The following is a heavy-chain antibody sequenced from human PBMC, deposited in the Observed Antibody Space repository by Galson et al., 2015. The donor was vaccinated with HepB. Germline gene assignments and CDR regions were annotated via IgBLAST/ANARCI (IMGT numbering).Heavy chain of an antibody. CDR3: ARGDVAWLRPRAAFDI. Sequence: SLRLSCASSGFTFSSYSMSWVRQAPGKGLEWVSYISSSSSSIYYADSVMGRFTISRDNAKNSLYLQMNSLRAEDTAVYYCARGDVAWLRPRAAFDIWGQGTMVTVSS. J-gene: IGHJ3*02. CDR2: ISSSSSSI. V-gene: IGHV3-48*04. CDR1: GFTFSSYS. D-gene: IGHD5-12*01.